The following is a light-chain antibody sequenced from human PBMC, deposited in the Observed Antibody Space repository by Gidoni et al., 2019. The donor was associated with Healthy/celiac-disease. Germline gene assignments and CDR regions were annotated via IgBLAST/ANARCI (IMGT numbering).Light chain of an antibody. J-gene: IGKJ2*04. V-gene: IGKV1-39*01. CDR2: AAS. CDR3: QQSYSTPLRS. CDR1: QSISSY. Sequence: DNQMNQAPSSLSASVGDRVTITCRASQSISSYLNWYQQKPGNAPKLLLYAASSLQSGVPSRFSGSGSGTDFTLTISSLQPADFATYYCQQSYSTPLRSFGQGTKLEIK.